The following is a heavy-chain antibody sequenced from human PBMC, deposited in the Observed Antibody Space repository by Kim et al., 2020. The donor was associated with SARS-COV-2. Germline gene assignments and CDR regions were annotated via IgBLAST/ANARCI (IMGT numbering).Heavy chain of an antibody. J-gene: IGHJ4*02. D-gene: IGHD1-26*01. V-gene: IGHV3-7*01. CDR3: ARETIVGAAKEDY. Sequence: YVESVKGRFTISRDNAKNSLYLKMNSLRAEDTAVYYCARETIVGAAKEDYWGQGTLVTVSS.